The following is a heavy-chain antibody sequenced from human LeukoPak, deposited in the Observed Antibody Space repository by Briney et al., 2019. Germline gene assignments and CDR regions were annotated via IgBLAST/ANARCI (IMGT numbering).Heavy chain of an antibody. V-gene: IGHV1-18*01. D-gene: IGHD2-2*01. CDR1: GYTFTSYG. CDR2: ISAYNGNT. Sequence: ASVKVSCKASGYTFTSYGISWVRQAPGQGLEWMGWISAYNGNTNYAQKLQGRVTMTTDTSTSTAYMELRSLRSDDTAVYYCARVSRSLPAAMPASYYYYGMDVWGQGTTVTVSS. J-gene: IGHJ6*02. CDR3: ARVSRSLPAAMPASYYYYGMDV.